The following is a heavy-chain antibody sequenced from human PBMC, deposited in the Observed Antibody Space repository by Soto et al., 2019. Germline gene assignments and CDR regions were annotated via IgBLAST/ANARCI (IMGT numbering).Heavy chain of an antibody. CDR1: GGSISSEIYF. V-gene: IGHV4-39*07. J-gene: IGHJ5*02. Sequence: PSETLSLTCTVSGGSISSEIYFWGWIRQPPGKGLQWIGSVYYSGSTNYNPSLKSRVTISVDTSKNQFSLKLSSVTAADTAVYYCARSYDFWTGYSNNCFDPRGQGTLVTAPQ. CDR2: VYYSGST. CDR3: ARSYDFWTGYSNNCFDP. D-gene: IGHD3-3*01.